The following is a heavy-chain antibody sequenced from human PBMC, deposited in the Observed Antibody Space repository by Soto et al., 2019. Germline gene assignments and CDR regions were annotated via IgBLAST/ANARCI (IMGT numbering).Heavy chain of an antibody. D-gene: IGHD1-26*01. CDR1: GFTFSSYA. CDR3: AREAGGSYGHDY. Sequence: QVQLVESGGGVVQPGRSLRLSCAASGFTFSSYAMHWVRQAPGKGLEWVAVIWYDGSNKYYADSVKGRFTISRDNSKNTLNLQMNSLRAEDTAVYYCAREAGGSYGHDYWGQGTLVTVS. J-gene: IGHJ4*02. CDR2: IWYDGSNK. V-gene: IGHV3-33*01.